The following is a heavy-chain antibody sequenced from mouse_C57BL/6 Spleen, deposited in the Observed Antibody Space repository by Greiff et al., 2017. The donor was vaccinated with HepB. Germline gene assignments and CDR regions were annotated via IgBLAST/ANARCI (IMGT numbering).Heavy chain of an antibody. CDR1: GYTFTSYT. Sequence: QVQLKESGAELARPGASVKMSCKASGYTFTSYTMHWVKQRPGQGLEWIGYINPSSGYTKYNQKFKDKATLTADKSSSTAYMQLSSLTSEDSAVYYCARQNSGYAMDYWGQGTSVTVSS. CDR2: INPSSGYT. V-gene: IGHV1-4*01. CDR3: ARQNSGYAMDY. J-gene: IGHJ4*01.